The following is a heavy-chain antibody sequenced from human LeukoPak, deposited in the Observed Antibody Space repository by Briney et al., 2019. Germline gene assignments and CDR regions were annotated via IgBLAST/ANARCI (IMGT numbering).Heavy chain of an antibody. J-gene: IGHJ4*02. CDR1: GFPFSSYS. Sequence: GGSLRLSCAASGFPFSSYSMNWVRQAPGKGLEWVSSISSSSSYIYYADSVKGRFTISRDNAKNSLYLQMNSLRAEDTAVYYCASTYGSGTPFDYWGQGTLVTVSS. D-gene: IGHD3-10*01. CDR3: ASTYGSGTPFDY. CDR2: ISSSSSYI. V-gene: IGHV3-21*01.